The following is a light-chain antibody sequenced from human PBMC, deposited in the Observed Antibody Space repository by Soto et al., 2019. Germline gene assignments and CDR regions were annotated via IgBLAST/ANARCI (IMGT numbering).Light chain of an antibody. V-gene: IGLV1-40*01. Sequence: QSVLTQPPSVSGAPGQRVTISCTGSRSNIGAAYDVHWYQQVPGTAPKLLIYANTNRPSGVPDRFSGSKSGTSASLTITGLQAEDEADYHCQSYDTRLNAVVFGGGTKLTVL. CDR1: RSNIGAAYD. CDR2: ANT. CDR3: QSYDTRLNAVV. J-gene: IGLJ2*01.